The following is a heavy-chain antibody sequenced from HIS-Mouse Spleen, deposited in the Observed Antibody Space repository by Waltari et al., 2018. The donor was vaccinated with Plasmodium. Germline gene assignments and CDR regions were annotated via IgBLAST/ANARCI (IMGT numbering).Heavy chain of an antibody. CDR1: GFIFSSYW. D-gene: IGHD6-13*01. CDR3: ASSWYWYFDL. V-gene: IGHV3-7*01. Sequence: EVQLVESGGGLVQPGGSLRLSCAASGFIFSSYWMSWVRQAPGKGVECVANIKPDGSEKYYVDAVKGQFTISRDNAKNSLYLQMNSLRAEDTAVYYCASSWYWYFDLWGRGTLVTVSS. CDR2: IKPDGSEK. J-gene: IGHJ2*01.